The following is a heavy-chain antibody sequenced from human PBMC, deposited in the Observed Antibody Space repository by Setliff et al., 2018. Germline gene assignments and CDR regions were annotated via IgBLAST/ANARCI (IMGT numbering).Heavy chain of an antibody. J-gene: IGHJ4*02. CDR3: ARDNWVDSVMVTEKGEF. D-gene: IGHD5-18*01. CDR1: GFTFSNYW. V-gene: IGHV3-7*03. CDR2: IKEDGSEK. Sequence: PGGSLRLSCAASGFTFSNYWMTWVRQAPGKGLEWVANIKEDGSEKYSVNSVKGRFTFSRDNAKSVLYLQMSSLGVEDTAVYYCARDNWVDSVMVTEKGEFWGQGTLVTVSS.